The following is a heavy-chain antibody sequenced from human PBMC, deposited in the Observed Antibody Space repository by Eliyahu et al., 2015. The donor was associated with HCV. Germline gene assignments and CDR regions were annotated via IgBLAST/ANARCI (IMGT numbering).Heavy chain of an antibody. CDR3: ASGGGGIAVAGTGGWFDP. CDR2: IHYSGST. V-gene: IGHV4-59*01. J-gene: IGHJ5*02. CDR1: GXPITTYX. Sequence: QVQLQESGPGLVKPSXTLSLTCTVSGXPITTYXWXWXRXPPGKGLEWIGYIHYSGSTNYNPSLKSRVTISLDTSKNQFSLXLTSVTAADTAVYYCASGGGGIAVAGTGGWFDPWGQGTLVTVSS. D-gene: IGHD6-19*01.